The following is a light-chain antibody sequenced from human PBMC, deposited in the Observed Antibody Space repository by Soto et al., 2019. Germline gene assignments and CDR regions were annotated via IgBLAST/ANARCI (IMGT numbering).Light chain of an antibody. Sequence: DIRMTQSPSTLSASVGDRVTITCRASQSIGSWLAWYQQKPGKAPKFLIYDASTLEAGVPSRFSGSGSGTEFTLTISSLQHDDFATNYCQQYDSYSPTFGQGNKVELK. CDR2: DAS. CDR3: QQYDSYSPT. V-gene: IGKV1-5*01. J-gene: IGKJ1*01. CDR1: QSIGSW.